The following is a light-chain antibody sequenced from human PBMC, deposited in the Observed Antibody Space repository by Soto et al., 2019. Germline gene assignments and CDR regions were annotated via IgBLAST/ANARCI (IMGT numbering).Light chain of an antibody. V-gene: IGKV3-11*01. CDR3: QQRSNWPPYT. CDR2: DAS. J-gene: IGKJ2*01. Sequence: EIVLTQSPATLSLSPGERATLSCRASQSVSSYLAWYQQNPGQAPRLLIYDASNRATDIPARFSGSGPGTDVTLTISSLEPEAFAVYYCQQRSNWPPYTFGQGTKLEIK. CDR1: QSVSSY.